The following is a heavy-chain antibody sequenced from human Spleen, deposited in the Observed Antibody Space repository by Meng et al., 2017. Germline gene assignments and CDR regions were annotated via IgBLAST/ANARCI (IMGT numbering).Heavy chain of an antibody. Sequence: QVHRVQSVAELTKSGSSVVVSCKASGGTFSGYAISWFRQALGQGLEWMGGIIPIFGSTNYARKFQGRVTMTADKSTSIAYMELRSLRSEDTAVYYCARGIMYSGTWSGDYWGQGTLVTVSS. CDR2: IIPIFGST. V-gene: IGHV1-69*06. CDR1: GGTFSGYA. CDR3: ARGIMYSGTWSGDY. D-gene: IGHD1-26*01. J-gene: IGHJ4*02.